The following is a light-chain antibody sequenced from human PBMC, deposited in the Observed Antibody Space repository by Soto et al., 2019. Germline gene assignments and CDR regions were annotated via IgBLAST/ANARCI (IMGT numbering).Light chain of an antibody. CDR2: DVI. CDR3: SSYTSTSTYV. Sequence: QSVLTQPASLSGSPGQSVAISCTGTTSYVGGYNYVSWYQQHPGKAPKLIIQDVINRPSGVSDRFSGSKSGNTASLSISGLQAEDEADYYCSSYTSTSTYVFGGGTKVTVL. J-gene: IGLJ1*01. V-gene: IGLV2-14*01. CDR1: TSYVGGYNY.